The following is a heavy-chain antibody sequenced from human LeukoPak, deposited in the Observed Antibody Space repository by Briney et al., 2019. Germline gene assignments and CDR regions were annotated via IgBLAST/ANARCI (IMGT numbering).Heavy chain of an antibody. Sequence: ASVKVSCKASGYTFTGYYMHWVRQAPGQGLEWMGWINPNSGGTNYAQKFQGRVTMTRDTSISTAYMELSRLRSDDTAVYYCARDTRGVTRDYYYYYMDVWGKGTTVTVSS. V-gene: IGHV1-2*02. CDR3: ARDTRGVTRDYYYYYMDV. J-gene: IGHJ6*03. CDR1: GYTFTGYY. CDR2: INPNSGGT. D-gene: IGHD5-18*01.